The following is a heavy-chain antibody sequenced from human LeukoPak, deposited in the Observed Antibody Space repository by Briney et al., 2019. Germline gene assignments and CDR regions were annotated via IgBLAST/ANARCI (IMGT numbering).Heavy chain of an antibody. V-gene: IGHV1-2*02. J-gene: IGHJ6*02. CDR3: ASSITIFGVVYYYGMDV. CDR1: GYTFTGYY. CDR2: INPNSGGT. D-gene: IGHD3-3*01. Sequence: ASVKVSCKASGYTFTGYYMHWVRQAPGQGLEWMGWINPNSGGTNYAQKFQGRATMTRDTSISTAYMELSRLRSDDTAVYYCASSITIFGVVYYYGMDVWGQGTTVTVSS.